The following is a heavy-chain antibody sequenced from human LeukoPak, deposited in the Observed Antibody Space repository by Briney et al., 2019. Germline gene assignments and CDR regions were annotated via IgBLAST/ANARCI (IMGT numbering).Heavy chain of an antibody. CDR1: GFTFSSYG. CDR2: IRYDGSNK. V-gene: IGHV3-30*02. J-gene: IGHJ3*02. Sequence: GGSLRLSCAASGFTFSSYGMHWGRQAPGKGLEWVAFIRYDGSNKYYADSVKGRFTISRDNSKNTLYLQMNSLRAEDTAVYYCARGEYTQWLGGAFDIWGQGTMVTVSS. CDR3: ARGEYTQWLGGAFDI. D-gene: IGHD6-19*01.